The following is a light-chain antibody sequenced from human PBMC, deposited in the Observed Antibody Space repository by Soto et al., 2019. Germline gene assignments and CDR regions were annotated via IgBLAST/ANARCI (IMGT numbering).Light chain of an antibody. CDR3: QSYDSSLSVWV. CDR1: SYNIGAGYD. J-gene: IGLJ3*02. CDR2: GNS. V-gene: IGLV1-40*01. Sequence: QPVLTQPPSVSGAPGQRVTISCTGSSYNIGAGYDVHWYQQLPGTAPKLLISGNSNRPSGVPDRFSGSKSCTSASLAITGLQAEDEADYYCQSYDSSLSVWVFGGGTKLTVL.